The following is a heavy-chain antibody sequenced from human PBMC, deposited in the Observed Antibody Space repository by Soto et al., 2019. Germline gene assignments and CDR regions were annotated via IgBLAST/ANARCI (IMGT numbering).Heavy chain of an antibody. D-gene: IGHD6-25*01. Sequence: QPGGSLRLSCIASGFTFSNYAMSWVRQAPGKGLEWVSTISDNGANTFIGDSMKDHFDISRDNSKNTVFLHLSTVRAEDKAIYYCARAIGADFFDYWGQGTPVTVSS. V-gene: IGHV3-23*01. J-gene: IGHJ4*02. CDR2: ISDNGANT. CDR1: GFTFSNYA. CDR3: ARAIGADFFDY.